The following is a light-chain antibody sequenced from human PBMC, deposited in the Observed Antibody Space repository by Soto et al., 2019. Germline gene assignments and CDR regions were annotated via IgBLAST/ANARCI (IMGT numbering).Light chain of an antibody. CDR2: ANT. J-gene: IGLJ1*01. CDR3: QSYDTSLSALYV. CDR1: TSNIGAGFE. V-gene: IGLV1-40*01. Sequence: QSVLTQPPPVSGAPGQRVTISCTGSTSNIGAGFEVHWYQHVPGKAPKLLIYANTNRPSGVPDRFSGSKSGNTASLAITWLQADDEADYYCQSYDTSLSALYVFGTGTKVTVL.